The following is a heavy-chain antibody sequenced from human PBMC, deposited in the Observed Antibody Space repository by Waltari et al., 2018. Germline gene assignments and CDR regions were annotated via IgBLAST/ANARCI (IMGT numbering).Heavy chain of an antibody. CDR2: ASDSGGSS. J-gene: IGHJ4*02. D-gene: IGHD3-10*01. Sequence: EVQLLESGGGLVQPGGSLRLSCAASGFSFSNYAMSCVRQVQGKGLEWVSAASDSGGSSYYADSVKGRFTISRDNSKNMLYLQMKYLSAEDTALYYCAKDLLPTGVFDYWGQGALVTVSS. V-gene: IGHV3-23*01. CDR1: GFSFSNYA. CDR3: AKDLLPTGVFDY.